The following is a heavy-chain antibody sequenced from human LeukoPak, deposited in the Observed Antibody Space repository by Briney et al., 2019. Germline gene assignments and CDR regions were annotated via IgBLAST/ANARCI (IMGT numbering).Heavy chain of an antibody. CDR2: ISYDGSNK. D-gene: IGHD3-22*01. CDR3: AREHYYDSSGFYRDFDC. CDR1: GFFFSSYA. Sequence: PGGSLRLSCAASGFFFSSYAMHWVRQAPGKGLEWLALISYDGSNKYYADSVKGRFTISRDNSKNTLYLQMNSLRAEDTAVYYCAREHYYDSSGFYRDFDCWGQGTLVTVSS. J-gene: IGHJ4*02. V-gene: IGHV3-30-3*01.